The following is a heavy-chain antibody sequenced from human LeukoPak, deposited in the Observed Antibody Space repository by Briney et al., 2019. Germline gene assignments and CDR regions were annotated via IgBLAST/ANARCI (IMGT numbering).Heavy chain of an antibody. D-gene: IGHD4-23*01. Sequence: WFSYISSSGSTIYYADSVKGRFTISRDNAKNSLYLQMNSLRAEDTAVYYCAREATVVTVDYWGQGTLVTVSS. J-gene: IGHJ4*02. CDR2: ISSSGSTI. CDR3: AREATVVTVDY. V-gene: IGHV3-11*01.